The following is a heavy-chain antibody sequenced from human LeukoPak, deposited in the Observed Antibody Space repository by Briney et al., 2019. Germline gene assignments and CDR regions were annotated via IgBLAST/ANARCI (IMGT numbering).Heavy chain of an antibody. Sequence: SVKVSCKASGGTFSSYAISWVRQAPGQGLEWMGRIIPIFGIANYAQKFQGRVTITADKSTSTAYMELSSQRSEDTAVYYCARVSGPLGQLNYWGQGTLVTVSS. CDR1: GGTFSSYA. D-gene: IGHD2-2*01. CDR3: ARVSGPLGQLNY. V-gene: IGHV1-69*04. J-gene: IGHJ4*02. CDR2: IIPIFGIA.